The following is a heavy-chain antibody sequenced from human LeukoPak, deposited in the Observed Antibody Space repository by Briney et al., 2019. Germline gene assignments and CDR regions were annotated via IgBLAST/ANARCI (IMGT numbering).Heavy chain of an antibody. CDR2: ISGSGGST. V-gene: IGHV3-23*01. D-gene: IGHD3-22*01. J-gene: IGHJ4*02. Sequence: PGGSLRLSCAASGFTFSSYAMSWVRQAPGKGLEWVSAISGSGGSTYYADSVKGRFTISRDNSKNTLYLQMNSLRAEDTAVYYCAKGIYYDSSGYRPYYFDYWGQGTLVTVSS. CDR1: GFTFSSYA. CDR3: AKGIYYDSSGYRPYYFDY.